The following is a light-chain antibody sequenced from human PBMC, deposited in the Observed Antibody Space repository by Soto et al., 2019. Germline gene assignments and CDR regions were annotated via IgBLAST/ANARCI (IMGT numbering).Light chain of an antibody. CDR3: QQSGSSPIT. J-gene: IGKJ5*01. CDR2: AAS. CDR1: QGISSY. V-gene: IGKV1-9*01. Sequence: DIQMTQSPSTLSASVVDRVTITCLASQGISSYLGWYQQKPLKAPKLLIYAASTLQSGVSSRFSGNGSGTDFTLTISRLEPEDSAVYYCQQSGSSPITFGQGTRLEI.